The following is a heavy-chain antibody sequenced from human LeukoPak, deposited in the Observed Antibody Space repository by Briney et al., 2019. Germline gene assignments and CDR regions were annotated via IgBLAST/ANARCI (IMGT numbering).Heavy chain of an antibody. J-gene: IGHJ3*02. CDR1: GGSFSGYY. CDR2: INHSGST. D-gene: IGHD1-26*01. V-gene: IGHV4-34*01. CDR3: ADSEGATNAFDI. Sequence: SETLSLTCAVYGGSFSGYYWSWIRQPPGKGLEWIGEINHSGSTNYNPSLKSRVTISVDTSKNQFSLKLSSVTAADTAVYYCADSEGATNAFDIWGQGTMVTVSS.